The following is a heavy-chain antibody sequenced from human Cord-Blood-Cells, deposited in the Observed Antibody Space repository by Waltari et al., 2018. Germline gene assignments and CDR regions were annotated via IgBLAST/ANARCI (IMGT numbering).Heavy chain of an antibody. CDR2: IIPILGTA. CDR1: GGTFSSYA. D-gene: IGHD3-10*01. Sequence: QVQLVQSGAEVKKPGSSVKVSCKASGGTFSSYAISWVRQAPGQGLEWMGGIIPILGTANYAQKVQGRVTITADESTSTAYMELSSLRSEDTAVYYCARMAVRGVIIKYYYYGMDVWGQGTTVTVSS. V-gene: IGHV1-69*01. CDR3: ARMAVRGVIIKYYYYGMDV. J-gene: IGHJ6*02.